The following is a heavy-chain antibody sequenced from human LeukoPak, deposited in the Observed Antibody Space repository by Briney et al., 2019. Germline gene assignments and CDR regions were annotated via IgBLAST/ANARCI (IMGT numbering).Heavy chain of an antibody. CDR2: INHSGST. CDR1: GGSFSGYY. J-gene: IGHJ5*02. CDR3: ALPGCISTTCFTFDH. D-gene: IGHD2-2*01. Sequence: SETLSLTCAVYGGSFSGYYWSWIRQPPGKGLEWIGEINHSGSTNYNPSLKSRVTISVDTSKNQFSLKLSSVTAADTAVYYCALPGCISTTCFTFDHWGQGTLVTVSS. V-gene: IGHV4-34*01.